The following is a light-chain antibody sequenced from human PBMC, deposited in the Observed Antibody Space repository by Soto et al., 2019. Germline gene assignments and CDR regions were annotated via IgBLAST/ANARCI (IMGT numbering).Light chain of an antibody. CDR1: QSVKSSY. Sequence: EIVLTQSPGTLSLSPGERATLSCRASQSVKSSYLAWYQQKPGQPPRLLIYGASTRATGIPDRFIGSGSATDFTLTITRMEPEDFAMFYCQQYGSSPLTFGGGSKVEIK. CDR2: GAS. J-gene: IGKJ4*01. V-gene: IGKV3-20*01. CDR3: QQYGSSPLT.